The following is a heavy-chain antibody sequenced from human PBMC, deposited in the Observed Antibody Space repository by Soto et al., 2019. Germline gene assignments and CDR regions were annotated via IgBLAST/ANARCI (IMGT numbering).Heavy chain of an antibody. CDR3: ARLTEAERH. V-gene: IGHV3-53*01. Sequence: VQLVESGGGLTQPGGSLRLSCVASGFIVSSRHMIWVRQAPGKGLEGVSILYNHGKTNYVDSVKGRFTITRDNSKNTVYLQMNSLRVEDTAVYYCARLTEAERHWGQGALVTVSS. CDR1: GFIVSSRH. D-gene: IGHD1-1*01. CDR2: LYNHGKT. J-gene: IGHJ4*02.